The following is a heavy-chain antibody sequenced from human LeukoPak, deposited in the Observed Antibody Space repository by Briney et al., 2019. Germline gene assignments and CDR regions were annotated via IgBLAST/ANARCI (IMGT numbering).Heavy chain of an antibody. CDR1: GYSFSNYW. V-gene: IGHV5-51*01. D-gene: IGHD2-2*01. CDR3: ARHGCSSTSCYGSRRAFDI. CDR2: INPGDSDT. J-gene: IGHJ3*02. Sequence: GESLKISCKGSGYSFSNYWIGWVRQMPGKGLEWMGIINPGDSDTRYSPSFQGQVTISADKSINTAYLQWSSLKASDTAMYYCARHGCSSTSCYGSRRAFDIWGQGTMVTVSS.